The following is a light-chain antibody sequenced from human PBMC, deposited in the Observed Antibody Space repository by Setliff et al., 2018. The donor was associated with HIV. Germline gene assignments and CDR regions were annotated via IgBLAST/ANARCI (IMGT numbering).Light chain of an antibody. CDR2: NVD. V-gene: IGLV2-14*03. J-gene: IGLJ1*01. CDR1: SSDIGSSNL. CDR3: SSYSINTLYV. Sequence: LTQPASVSGSPGQSITISCTGTSSDIGSSNLVSWYQQHPGKAPKVMIYNVDKRPSGVSNRFSGSKSGNTASLTISGLQTEDEADYYCSSYSINTLYVFATGTKVTVL.